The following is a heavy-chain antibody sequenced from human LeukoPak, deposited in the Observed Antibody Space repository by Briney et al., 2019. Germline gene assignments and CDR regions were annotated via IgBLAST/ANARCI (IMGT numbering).Heavy chain of an antibody. D-gene: IGHD3-9*01. CDR3: ARGFDAHNAFDI. J-gene: IGHJ3*02. Sequence: SETLSLTCTVSGGSIGIDDYYWTWIRQPPGKGLEWIGYIYHRGTTYYNPSLKSRITISVDTSKNQFSLKLTSVTAADTAVYYCARGFDAHNAFDIWGQGTMVTVSS. CDR2: IYHRGTT. CDR1: GGSIGIDDYY. V-gene: IGHV4-30-2*05.